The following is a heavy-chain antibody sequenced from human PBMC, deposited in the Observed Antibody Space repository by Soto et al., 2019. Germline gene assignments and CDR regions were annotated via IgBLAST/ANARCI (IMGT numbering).Heavy chain of an antibody. J-gene: IGHJ5*02. CDR3: AKDRVNHDSACDPFDT. V-gene: IGHV3-23*01. D-gene: IGHD3-16*01. Sequence: GRDVSFSCSGSAFTCSFFAMRWDRPAQGKGLEWVSSMGRSNDDTYYTDSVKGRFTISRDNSKNTLFLQMDSLRAEDTAVYYCAKDRVNHDSACDPFDTWGQGTMVTVSS. CDR1: AFTCSFFA. CDR2: MGRSNDDT.